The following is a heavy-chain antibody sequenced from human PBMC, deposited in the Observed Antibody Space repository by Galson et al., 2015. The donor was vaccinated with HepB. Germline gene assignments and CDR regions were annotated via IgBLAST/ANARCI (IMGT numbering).Heavy chain of an antibody. CDR1: GFTFNNYA. D-gene: IGHD2-15*01. J-gene: IGHJ4*02. CDR3: ARGPDIVVVVAAPPPPNFDY. CDR2: ISYDGSNK. V-gene: IGHV3-30*04. Sequence: SLRLSCAASGFTFNNYAMHWVRQAPGKGLEWVALISYDGSNKYYADSVKGRFTISRDNSKNTLYLQMNNLRAEDTAVYYCARGPDIVVVVAAPPPPNFDYWGQGTLVTVSS.